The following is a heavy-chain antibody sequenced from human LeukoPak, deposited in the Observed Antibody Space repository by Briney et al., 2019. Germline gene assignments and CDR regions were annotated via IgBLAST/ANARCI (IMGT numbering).Heavy chain of an antibody. J-gene: IGHJ4*02. D-gene: IGHD1-14*01. Sequence: SETPSLTCTVSLDSTTSNFRSWVRQPPGKGLEWIGEIHRSGSPNYNPSLQSRVTISIDRSRNQIALELPSVTAADTAVYYCAREILGGFNPGAYWGQGTLVTVSS. CDR1: LDSTTSNF. CDR3: AREILGGFNPGAY. CDR2: IHRSGSP. V-gene: IGHV4-4*02.